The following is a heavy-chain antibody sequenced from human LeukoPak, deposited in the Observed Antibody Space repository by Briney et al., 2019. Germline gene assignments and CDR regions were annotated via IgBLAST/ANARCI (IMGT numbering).Heavy chain of an antibody. V-gene: IGHV4-4*07. Sequence: PSETLSLTCAVYGGSFSGYYWSWIRQPAGKGLEWIGRIYTSGSTNYNPSPKSRVTMSVDTSKNQFSLKLSSVTAADTAVYYCAREPGPYSNYDWFDPWGQGTLVTVSS. J-gene: IGHJ5*02. CDR3: AREPGPYSNYDWFDP. CDR1: GGSFSGYY. CDR2: IYTSGST. D-gene: IGHD4-11*01.